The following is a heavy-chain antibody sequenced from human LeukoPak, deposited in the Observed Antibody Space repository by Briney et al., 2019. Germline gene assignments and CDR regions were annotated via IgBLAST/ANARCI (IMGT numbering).Heavy chain of an antibody. CDR3: ATFES. CDR1: QFTFSHYT. Sequence: PGGSLRLSCAASQFTFSHYTMIWVRQAPGKGLEWVGRTKSKTDGATTDYAAPVKGRFTISTDDSQNTLYLQMNSLKTEDTAVYYCATFESWGQGTLVTVSS. V-gene: IGHV3-15*01. CDR2: TKSKTDGATT. J-gene: IGHJ4*02.